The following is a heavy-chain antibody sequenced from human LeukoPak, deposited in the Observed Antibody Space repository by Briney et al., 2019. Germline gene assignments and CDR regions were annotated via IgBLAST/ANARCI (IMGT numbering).Heavy chain of an antibody. CDR2: INVGGSTT. J-gene: IGHJ4*02. Sequence: GGSLRLSCAASGYAFRSYDMNWVRQAPGKGLEWVSYINVGGSTTYYADSVKGRFTISRDAAKNTLYLQMNSLRSEDTAVYYWARYVVVDHDLDSWGQGTLVTVSS. V-gene: IGHV3-48*03. CDR1: GYAFRSYD. CDR3: ARYVVVDHDLDS. D-gene: IGHD2-21*01.